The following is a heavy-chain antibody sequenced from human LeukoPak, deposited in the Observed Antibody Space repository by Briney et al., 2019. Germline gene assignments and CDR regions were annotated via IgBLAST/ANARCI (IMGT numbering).Heavy chain of an antibody. CDR3: ARVGMRMSYYYMDV. D-gene: IGHD1-14*01. CDR2: IYSSGNT. CDR1: GGSINSYY. Sequence: SSETLSLTCTVSGGSINSYYWSWIRQPAGKGLEWIGRIYSSGNTNYNPSLKSRVTMSVDTSKNQISLKMSSVTAADTAVYYCARVGMRMSYYYMDVWGQGTTVTISS. J-gene: IGHJ6*03. V-gene: IGHV4-4*07.